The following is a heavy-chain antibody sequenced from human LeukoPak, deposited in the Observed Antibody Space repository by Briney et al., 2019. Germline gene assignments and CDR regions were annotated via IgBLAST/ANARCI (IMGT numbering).Heavy chain of an antibody. CDR1: GFSFSSFE. CDR2: ISSSGSTI. J-gene: IGHJ6*03. V-gene: IGHV3-48*03. CDR3: ARDPKYDASHMDV. D-gene: IGHD2-8*01. Sequence: GGSLRPSCAASGFSFSSFEMNWVRQAPGKGLEWVSYISSSGSTICYADSVKGRFTISRDNAKNSLYLQMNSLRAEDTAVYYCARDPKYDASHMDVWGKGTTVTI.